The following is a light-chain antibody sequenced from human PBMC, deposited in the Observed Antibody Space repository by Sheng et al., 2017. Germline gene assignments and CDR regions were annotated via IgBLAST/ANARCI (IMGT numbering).Light chain of an antibody. Sequence: DIQMTQSPSSLSASVGDRVTITCQASQDISNYLNWYQQKPGRAPKLLILAASTLQSGVPSRFTGSESGTDFTLTISSLQPEDFATYYCQQSYSASVTFGQGTKVEI. J-gene: IGKJ1*01. CDR1: QDISNY. CDR2: AAS. CDR3: QQSYSASVT. V-gene: IGKV1-39*01.